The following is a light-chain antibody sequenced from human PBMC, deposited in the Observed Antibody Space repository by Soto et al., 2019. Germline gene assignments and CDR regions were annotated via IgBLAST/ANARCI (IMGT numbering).Light chain of an antibody. J-gene: IGKJ1*01. CDR3: QQYNVYSWA. V-gene: IGKV1-5*03. CDR2: QAA. CDR1: QSVTTR. Sequence: DIVLTQSPSTLSASVGDRVTITCRASQSVTTRLAWYQQRPGKAPKLLIFQAANLKSGVPSRFSGSGSGTEFTLAISGLQPDDFATYFCQQYNVYSWAVGQGTKVDIK.